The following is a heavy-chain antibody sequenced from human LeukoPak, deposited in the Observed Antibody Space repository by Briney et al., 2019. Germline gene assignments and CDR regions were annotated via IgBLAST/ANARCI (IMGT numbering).Heavy chain of an antibody. CDR1: GGSMNSYY. D-gene: IGHD4-11*01. J-gene: IGHJ4*02. Sequence: SETLSLTCAVSGGSMNSYYWTWIRQPPGKGLEWIAYIYYSGATNYNPSLKSRVTISVDTSKNQFSLELSSVTAADTAVYYCARLRGNYFPDYWGQGTLVTVSS. CDR3: ARLRGNYFPDY. V-gene: IGHV4-59*01. CDR2: IYYSGAT.